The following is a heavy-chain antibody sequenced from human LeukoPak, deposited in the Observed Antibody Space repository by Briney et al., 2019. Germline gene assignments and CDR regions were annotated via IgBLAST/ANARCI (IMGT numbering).Heavy chain of an antibody. CDR3: ARDILTGYERSDY. CDR2: INTDGSST. D-gene: IGHD3-9*01. V-gene: IGHV3-74*01. CDR1: GFTFSSSW. J-gene: IGHJ4*02. Sequence: PGGSLILSCAASGFTFSSSWMHWVSQAPEKGLVWVSRINTDGSSTSYADSVKGRFTISRDNAKSTLYLQMNSLRAEDTAVYYCARDILTGYERSDYWGQGTLVTVSS.